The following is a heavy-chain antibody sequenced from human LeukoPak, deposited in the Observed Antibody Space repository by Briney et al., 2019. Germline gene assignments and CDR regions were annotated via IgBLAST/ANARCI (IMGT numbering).Heavy chain of an antibody. CDR2: ISYEGSNK. CDR1: EFSFSNYA. Sequence: PGRSLRLSCVASEFSFSNYAMHWVRQAPGKGLEWVAVISYEGSNKYYADSLEGRFTISRDNSKNTLYLQMDSLRPEDTAVYYCARELMYAFDMWGQGTVVTVSS. V-gene: IGHV3-30*04. CDR3: ARELMYAFDM. J-gene: IGHJ3*02. D-gene: IGHD2-8*01.